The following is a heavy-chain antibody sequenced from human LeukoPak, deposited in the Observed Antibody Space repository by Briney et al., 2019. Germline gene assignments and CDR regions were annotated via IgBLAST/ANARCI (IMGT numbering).Heavy chain of an antibody. CDR2: INPNSGGT. Sequence: ASVKVSCKASGYTFTGYYMHRVRQAPGQGLEWMGWINPNSGGTNYAQKFQGRVTMTRDTSISTAYMELSRLRSDDTAMYYCARDSGYSSSWYRYNWFDPWGQGTLVTVSS. CDR1: GYTFTGYY. D-gene: IGHD6-13*01. V-gene: IGHV1-2*02. J-gene: IGHJ5*02. CDR3: ARDSGYSSSWYRYNWFDP.